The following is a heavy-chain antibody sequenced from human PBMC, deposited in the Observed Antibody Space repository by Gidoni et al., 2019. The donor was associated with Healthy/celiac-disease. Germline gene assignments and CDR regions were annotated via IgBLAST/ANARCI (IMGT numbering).Heavy chain of an antibody. Sequence: EVQLVESGVGLVKPGGSLRLSCAASGFTFSSYSMNWVRQAPGKGLAWVSSISSSSSYIYYADSVKGRFTISRDNAKNSLYLQMNSLRAEDTAVYYCARAGYQLLKNYMDVWGKGTTVTVSS. CDR1: GFTFSSYS. V-gene: IGHV3-21*01. CDR2: ISSSSSYI. CDR3: ARAGYQLLKNYMDV. J-gene: IGHJ6*03. D-gene: IGHD2-2*01.